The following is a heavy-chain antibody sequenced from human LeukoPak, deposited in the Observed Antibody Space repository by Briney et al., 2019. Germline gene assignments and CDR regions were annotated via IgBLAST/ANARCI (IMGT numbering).Heavy chain of an antibody. CDR3: ASGAGYLIEN. V-gene: IGHV3-7*03. D-gene: IGHD2-15*01. CDR1: GFSFSGHW. J-gene: IGHJ4*02. CDR2: IKQDGSEK. Sequence: GGSLRLSCAASGFSFSGHWMNRVRQAPGKGLEWVANIKQDGSEKFYVDSVKGRFTISRDNAKNSPYLQMDSLSAEDTALYYCASGAGYLIENWGQGTLVTVSS.